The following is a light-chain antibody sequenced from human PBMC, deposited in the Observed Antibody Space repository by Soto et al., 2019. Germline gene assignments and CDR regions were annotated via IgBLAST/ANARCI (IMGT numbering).Light chain of an antibody. CDR2: GAS. J-gene: IGKJ1*01. Sequence: EIVMTQSRATLSVSPGERATLSCRASQSVSSNLAWYQQKPGQAPRLLLYGASTRATGIPARFSGSGSGTEFTLTISSLQSEDFAVYYCQQYNNWPPWTFGQGTKVDIK. CDR1: QSVSSN. V-gene: IGKV3-15*01. CDR3: QQYNNWPPWT.